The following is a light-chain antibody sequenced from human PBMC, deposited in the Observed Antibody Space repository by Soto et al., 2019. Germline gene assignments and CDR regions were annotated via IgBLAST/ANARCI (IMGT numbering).Light chain of an antibody. J-gene: IGLJ3*02. V-gene: IGLV6-57*03. CDR2: EDK. Sequence: NFMLTQPHSVSESPGKTVTISCTRSSGSIASNYVQWYQQRPGSAPTTVMYEDKQRPSGVPDRFSGSIDSSSNSASLTISGLKTEDEADYYCQSYDSSNFWVFGGGTKLTV. CDR3: QSYDSSNFWV. CDR1: SGSIASNY.